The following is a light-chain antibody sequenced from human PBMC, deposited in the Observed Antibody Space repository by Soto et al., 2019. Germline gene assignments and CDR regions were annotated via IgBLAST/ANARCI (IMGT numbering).Light chain of an antibody. J-gene: IGLJ1*01. CDR2: GNS. CDR1: SSNIGAGYD. Sequence: QSVLTQPPSVSGAPGQRVTISCTGSSSNIGAGYDVHWYQQVPGTAPKLLIYGNSSRPSGVPDRFSGSKSGTSASLAITGLQAEDEADYCCQSYDSSLSGCVFGTGTKLTVL. CDR3: QSYDSSLSGCV. V-gene: IGLV1-40*01.